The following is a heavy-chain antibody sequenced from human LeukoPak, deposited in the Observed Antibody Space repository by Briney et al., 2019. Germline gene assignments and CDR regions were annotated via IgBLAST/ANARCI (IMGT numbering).Heavy chain of an antibody. Sequence: GASVKVSCKASGYTFIGYYMHWVRQAPGQGLEWVGWINPNSGGTNYAQKFQGRVTMTRDTSISTAYMELSRLRSEDTAVYYCARAAQYSSSWYVWFDPWGQGTLVTVSS. CDR1: GYTFIGYY. D-gene: IGHD6-13*01. J-gene: IGHJ5*02. CDR2: INPNSGGT. CDR3: ARAAQYSSSWYVWFDP. V-gene: IGHV1-2*02.